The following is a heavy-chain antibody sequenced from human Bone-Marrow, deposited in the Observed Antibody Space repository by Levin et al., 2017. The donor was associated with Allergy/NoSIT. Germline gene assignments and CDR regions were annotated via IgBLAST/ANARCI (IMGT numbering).Heavy chain of an antibody. V-gene: IGHV4-30-4*01. J-gene: IGHJ5*02. Sequence: KSSETLSLTCTVSGASITNADYYWTWIRQPPGKGLEWIGYVYYSGTTYYNPSLENRVDISIGMSGNHFSLRLSSATAADTAVYYCAALEDRNYLAGWFDPWGQGTLVTVFS. CDR2: VYYSGTT. CDR3: AALEDRNYLAGWFDP. D-gene: IGHD4-11*01. CDR1: GASITNADYY.